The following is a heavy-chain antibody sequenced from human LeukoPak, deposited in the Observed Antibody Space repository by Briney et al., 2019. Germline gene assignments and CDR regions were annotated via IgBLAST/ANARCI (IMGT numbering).Heavy chain of an antibody. CDR1: GGSISSYY. CDR2: IYYSGST. D-gene: IGHD2-15*01. V-gene: IGHV4-59*01. Sequence: SETLSLTCTVSGGSISSYYWSWTRQPPGKGLEWIGYIYYSGSTNYNPSLKSRVTISVDTSKNQFSLKLSSVTAADTAVYYCARAPCSGGSCYEDYWGQGTLVTVSS. CDR3: ARAPCSGGSCYEDY. J-gene: IGHJ4*02.